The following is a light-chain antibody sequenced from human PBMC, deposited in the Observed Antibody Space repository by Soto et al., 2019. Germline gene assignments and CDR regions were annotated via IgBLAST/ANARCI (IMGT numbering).Light chain of an antibody. Sequence: EIVLTQSPGTLSLSPGERATLSCRASQSVSSIYLAWYQQKPGQAPRLLIYGASSRATGIPDRFSGSGSGTDFTITISRLEPEDVAVYYCQPYGSSPPYTFGQGTRLEIK. CDR1: QSVSSIY. V-gene: IGKV3-20*01. J-gene: IGKJ2*01. CDR2: GAS. CDR3: QPYGSSPPYT.